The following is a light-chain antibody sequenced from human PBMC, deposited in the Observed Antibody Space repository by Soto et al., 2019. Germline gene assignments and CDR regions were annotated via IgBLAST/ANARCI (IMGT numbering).Light chain of an antibody. Sequence: EIVMTQSPATLSVSPGERATLSCRASQSVSNNLAWYQQKPGQAPRLLIYHVSTRATGIPVRFSGSESGTEFTLTIRSLQSEDFAVYYCQQHNNWPLTFGQGTRVE. J-gene: IGKJ5*01. CDR1: QSVSNN. V-gene: IGKV3D-15*01. CDR3: QQHNNWPLT. CDR2: HVS.